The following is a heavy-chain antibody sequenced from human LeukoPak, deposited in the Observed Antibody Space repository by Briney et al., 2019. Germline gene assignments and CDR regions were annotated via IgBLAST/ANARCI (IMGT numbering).Heavy chain of an antibody. CDR1: GFTFSSYA. CDR3: AKDQPPGYCGSTSCYTRPSEYFQH. J-gene: IGHJ1*01. Sequence: GGSLRLSCAASGFTFSSYAMSWVRQAPGKGLEWVSAISGSGGSTYYADSVKGRFTISRDNSKNTLYLQMNSLRAEDTAVYYCAKDQPPGYCGSTSCYTRPSEYFQHWGQGTLVTVSS. D-gene: IGHD2-2*02. CDR2: ISGSGGST. V-gene: IGHV3-23*01.